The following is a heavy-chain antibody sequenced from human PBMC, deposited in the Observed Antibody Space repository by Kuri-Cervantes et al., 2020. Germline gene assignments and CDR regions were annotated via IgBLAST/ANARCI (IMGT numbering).Heavy chain of an antibody. CDR3: ARGYYDILTGTYGMDV. CDR1: GGSISSYY. D-gene: IGHD3-9*01. V-gene: IGHV4-59*12. J-gene: IGHJ6*02. Sequence: GSLRLSCTVSGGSISSYYWSWIRQPPGKGLEWIGYIYYSGSTYYNPSLKSRVTISVDRSKNQFSLKLSSVTAADTAVYYCARGYYDILTGTYGMDVWGQGTTVTVSS. CDR2: IYYSGST.